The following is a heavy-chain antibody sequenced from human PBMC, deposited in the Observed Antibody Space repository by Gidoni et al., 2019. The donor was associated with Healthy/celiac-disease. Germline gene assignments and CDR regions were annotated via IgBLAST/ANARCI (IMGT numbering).Heavy chain of an antibody. CDR2: IYYSGST. CDR3: ARGTTMVRGPDY. J-gene: IGHJ4*02. D-gene: IGHD3-10*01. Sequence: QVQLQASGPGLVKPSETRSLTCTVSGASFSSGSYYWSWIRQPPGKGLEWIGYIYYSGSTNYNPSLKSRVTISVDTSKNQFSLKLSSVTAADTAVYYCARGTTMVRGPDYWGQGTLVTVSS. CDR1: GASFSSGSYY. V-gene: IGHV4-61*01.